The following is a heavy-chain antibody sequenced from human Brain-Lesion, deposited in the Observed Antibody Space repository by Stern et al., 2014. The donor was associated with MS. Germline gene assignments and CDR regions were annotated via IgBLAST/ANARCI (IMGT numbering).Heavy chain of an antibody. Sequence: QLVESGPGLVKPSETLSLTCTVAGGSVSSTSYAWAWIRQPPGKGLEWIGTIYYSGNPYYSPSLKSRLTISLATPKNQFPLQLRSVTAADTAVYYCAGEEDIRYCSGGSCTGNWFDPWGQGTLVTVSS. CDR1: GGSVSSTSYA. J-gene: IGHJ5*02. CDR3: AGEEDIRYCSGGSCTGNWFDP. CDR2: IYYSGNP. D-gene: IGHD2-15*01. V-gene: IGHV4-39*01.